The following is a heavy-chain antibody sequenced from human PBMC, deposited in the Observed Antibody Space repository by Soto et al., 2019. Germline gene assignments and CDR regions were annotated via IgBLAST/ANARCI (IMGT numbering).Heavy chain of an antibody. D-gene: IGHD3-9*01. CDR1: GGSISSSSYY. V-gene: IGHV4-39*01. CDR3: ARLGVRYFDWLIDY. Sequence: SETLSLTCTVSGGSISSSSYYWGWIRQPPGKGLEWIGSIYYSGSTYYNPSLKSRVTISVDTSKNQFSLKLSSVTAADTAVYYCARLGVRYFDWLIDYWGQGTLVTVSS. J-gene: IGHJ4*02. CDR2: IYYSGST.